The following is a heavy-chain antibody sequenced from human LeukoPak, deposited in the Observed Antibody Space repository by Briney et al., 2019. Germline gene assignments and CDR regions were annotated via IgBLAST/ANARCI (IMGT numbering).Heavy chain of an antibody. D-gene: IGHD1-26*01. CDR3: ARQEPFDY. J-gene: IGHJ4*02. CDR1: GFIFSSYA. V-gene: IGHV3-21*01. Sequence: GGSLRLSCAASGFIFSSYAMTWVRQAPGKGLEWVSSISSSSSYIYYADSVKGRFTISRDNAKNSLYLQMNSLRAEDTAVYYCARQEPFDYWGQGTLVTVSS. CDR2: ISSSSSYI.